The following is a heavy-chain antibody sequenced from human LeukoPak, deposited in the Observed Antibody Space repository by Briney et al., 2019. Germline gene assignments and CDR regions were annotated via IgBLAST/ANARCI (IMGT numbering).Heavy chain of an antibody. CDR2: IFDGKTT. J-gene: IGHJ4*02. Sequence: SDTLSLTCAVYGESLNYYYWSWIRQSPGKGLEWIGEIFDGKTTNYNPSLKSRVTISAATSSNQFSLNLKSVTAADTAVYYCASGAWATRLHSWAQGTPVIVSS. CDR1: GESLNYYY. V-gene: IGHV4-34*12. D-gene: IGHD5-24*01. CDR3: ASGAWATRLHS.